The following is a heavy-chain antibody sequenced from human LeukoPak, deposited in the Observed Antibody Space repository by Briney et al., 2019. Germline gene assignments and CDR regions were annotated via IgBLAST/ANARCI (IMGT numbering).Heavy chain of an antibody. Sequence: GGSLRLSCAASGFTFSSYAMHWVRQAPDKGLEWVAVISYDGSNKYYADSVKGRFTISRDNSKNTLYLQMNSLRAEDTAVYYCVLPGGYDFWSGYPQADYWGQGTLVTVSS. CDR3: VLPGGYDFWSGYPQADY. V-gene: IGHV3-30-3*01. D-gene: IGHD3-3*01. J-gene: IGHJ4*02. CDR1: GFTFSSYA. CDR2: ISYDGSNK.